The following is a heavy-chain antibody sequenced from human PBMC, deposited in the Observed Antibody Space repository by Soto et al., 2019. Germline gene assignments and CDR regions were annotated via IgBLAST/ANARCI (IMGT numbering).Heavy chain of an antibody. V-gene: IGHV4-34*01. Sequence: SETLSLTCAVYGGSFSGYYWSWIRQPPGKGLEWIGEINHSGSTNYNPSLKSRVTISVDTSKNQFSLKLSSVTAADTAVYYCARRLNLAAAGSLEGGHSEYFQHWGQGTLVTVSS. CDR2: INHSGST. D-gene: IGHD6-13*01. CDR3: ARRLNLAAAGSLEGGHSEYFQH. J-gene: IGHJ1*01. CDR1: GGSFSGYY.